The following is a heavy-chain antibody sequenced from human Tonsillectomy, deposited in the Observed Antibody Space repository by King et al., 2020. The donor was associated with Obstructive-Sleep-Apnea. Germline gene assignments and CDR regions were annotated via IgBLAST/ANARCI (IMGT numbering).Heavy chain of an antibody. CDR2: IYHSGST. Sequence: QLQESGPGLVKPSQTLSLTCTVSGGSISSGDYYWRWIRQHPGRGLEWIGYIYHSGSTYYNPSLKSRATISVDTSKKQLSLKVTSVTAADTAVYYCARVVVVTATFDIWGQGTMVTVSS. CDR1: GGSISSGDYY. V-gene: IGHV4-31*03. D-gene: IGHD2-21*02. CDR3: ARVVVVTATFDI. J-gene: IGHJ3*02.